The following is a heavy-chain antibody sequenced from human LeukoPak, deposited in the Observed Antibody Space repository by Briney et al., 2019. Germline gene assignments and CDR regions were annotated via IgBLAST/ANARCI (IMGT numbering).Heavy chain of an antibody. CDR1: VFTFSSYW. CDR3: ARDRFGDGYNLFDY. Sequence: GGSLRLSCAASVFTFSSYWMHWVRQAPGKGLVWVSRINSDGSTTRHADSVKGRFTISRDNAKNTLYLQMNSLRAEDTAVYYCARDRFGDGYNLFDYWGQGTLVTVSS. J-gene: IGHJ4*02. V-gene: IGHV3-74*01. D-gene: IGHD5-24*01. CDR2: INSDGSTT.